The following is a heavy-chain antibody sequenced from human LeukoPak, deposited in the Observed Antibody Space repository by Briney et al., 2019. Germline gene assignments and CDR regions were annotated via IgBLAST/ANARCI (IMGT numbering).Heavy chain of an antibody. D-gene: IGHD3-22*01. Sequence: GASVKVSCKASGGTFSSYTISWVRQAPGQGVEWRGGMMPILGIANYAQKFQGRVTITADKSTSTAYMELSSLRSEDTAVYYCARDTIYYDSSGYYFNWFDPWGQGTLVTVSS. CDR2: MMPILGIA. CDR1: GGTFSSYT. J-gene: IGHJ5*02. CDR3: ARDTIYYDSSGYYFNWFDP. V-gene: IGHV1-69*10.